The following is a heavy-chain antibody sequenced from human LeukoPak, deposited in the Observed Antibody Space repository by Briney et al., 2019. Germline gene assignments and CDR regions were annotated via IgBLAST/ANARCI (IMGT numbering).Heavy chain of an antibody. Sequence: SETLSLTCAVSGASLSPHYWSWIPRPLGKGLEWMGEINNRGSTNYSPSLRGRATISVDTSKNQFSLRLPSVTAADTAIYYCARVPLWWLTPFDFWGQGTLATVSS. CDR3: ARVPLWWLTPFDF. J-gene: IGHJ4*02. V-gene: IGHV4-34*01. CDR2: INNRGST. CDR1: GASLSPHY. D-gene: IGHD5-12*01.